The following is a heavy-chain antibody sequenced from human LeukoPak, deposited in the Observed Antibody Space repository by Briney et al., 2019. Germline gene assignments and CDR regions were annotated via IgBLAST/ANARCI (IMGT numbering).Heavy chain of an antibody. CDR2: IWYDGSNK. D-gene: IGHD6-19*01. CDR1: GFTFSSYG. V-gene: IGHV3-33*01. CDR3: ARDGELAVAGTPQDFDY. J-gene: IGHJ4*02. Sequence: GGSLRLSCAASGFTFSSYGMHWVRQAPGKGLEWVAVIWYDGSNKYYADSVKGRFTISRDNSKNTPYLQMNSLRAEDTAVYYCARDGELAVAGTPQDFDYWGQGTLVTVSS.